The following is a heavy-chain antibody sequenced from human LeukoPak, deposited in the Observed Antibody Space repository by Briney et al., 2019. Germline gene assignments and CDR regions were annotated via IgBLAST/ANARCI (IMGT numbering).Heavy chain of an antibody. CDR1: GFTFSSYW. V-gene: IGHV3-30*02. J-gene: IGHJ3*02. D-gene: IGHD5-24*01. CDR2: VRSDGSNK. CDR3: AKDSGVGLATTFSILDI. Sequence: GGSLRLSCAASGFTFSSYWMSWVRQAPGKGLEWVAFVRSDGSNKYYADSVKGRFTISRDNSKNTLYLQMNNLRPEDTAVYYCAKDSGVGLATTFSILDIWGQGTIVTVSS.